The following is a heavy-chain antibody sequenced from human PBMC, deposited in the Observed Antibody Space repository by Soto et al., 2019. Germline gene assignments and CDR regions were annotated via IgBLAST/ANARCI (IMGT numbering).Heavy chain of an antibody. CDR2: MSYDGSNE. D-gene: IGHD2-15*01. V-gene: IGHV3-30*18. CDR1: GFTFSSYG. J-gene: IGHJ6*02. CDR3: AKARYCSGGSCYHPTSYYYYGMDV. Sequence: GGSLRLSCAASGFTFSSYGMHWVRQAPGKGLEWVAVMSYDGSNEYYADSVKGRFTISRDNSKNTLYLQMNSLRAEDTAVYYCAKARYCSGGSCYHPTSYYYYGMDVWGQGTTVTVSS.